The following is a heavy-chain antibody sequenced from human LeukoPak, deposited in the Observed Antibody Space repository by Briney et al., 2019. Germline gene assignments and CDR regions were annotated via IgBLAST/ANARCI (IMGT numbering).Heavy chain of an antibody. D-gene: IGHD2-2*01. CDR1: GFTVHNNY. CDR3: ATGNVPARGGMTY. Sequence: GGSLRLSCSASGFTVHNNYMIWVRQAPGKGLHWVSLIYSGGATDYAASVKGRFTISRDRSNNTLYLQMNSLKAEDTAMYFCATGNVPARGGMTYLGRGTLVSVSS. V-gene: IGHV3-53*01. J-gene: IGHJ4*02. CDR2: IYSGGAT.